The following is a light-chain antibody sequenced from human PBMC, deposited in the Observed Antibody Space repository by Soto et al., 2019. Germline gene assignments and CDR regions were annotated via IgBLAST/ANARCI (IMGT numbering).Light chain of an antibody. J-gene: IGKJ2*01. V-gene: IGKV4-1*01. Sequence: DIVMTQSPDSLAVSLGERATINCKSSQSVLYSSNNKNYLAWYQQKRGQPPKLLIYWASTRESGVPDRFSGSGSGTDFTLTISSLQAEDVAVYYCQQYYSSPYTFGHGTKLEIK. CDR2: WAS. CDR1: QSVLYSSNNKNY. CDR3: QQYYSSPYT.